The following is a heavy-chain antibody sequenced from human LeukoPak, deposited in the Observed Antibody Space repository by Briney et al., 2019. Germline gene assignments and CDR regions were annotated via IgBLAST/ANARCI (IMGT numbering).Heavy chain of an antibody. V-gene: IGHV3-23*01. Sequence: GGSLRLSCAASGFIFNNYGLIWVRQAPGKGLEWVSAISNDGGGTNYADFVKGRFTISRDNSKNTLFLQMNSLRAEDTALYYCAKGSSGYFVDLWGQGTLVTVSS. CDR2: ISNDGGGT. D-gene: IGHD3-22*01. CDR3: AKGSSGYFVDL. J-gene: IGHJ5*02. CDR1: GFIFNNYG.